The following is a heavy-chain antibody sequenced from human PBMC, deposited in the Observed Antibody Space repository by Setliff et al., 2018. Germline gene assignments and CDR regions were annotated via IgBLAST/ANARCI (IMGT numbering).Heavy chain of an antibody. CDR1: GGSFRGYQ. J-gene: IGHJ3*02. Sequence: PPETLSPTCAVYGGSFRGYQWSWIRQPPGKVLEWIGEINNSGSTNYNPSLKSRVSISVDTSKNQFSLMLRSVTAADTAVYYCARGRMRGSCSGPSCTYDPFDIWGQGTMVTVSS. D-gene: IGHD2-2*01. CDR2: INNSGST. CDR3: ARGRMRGSCSGPSCTYDPFDI. V-gene: IGHV4-34*01.